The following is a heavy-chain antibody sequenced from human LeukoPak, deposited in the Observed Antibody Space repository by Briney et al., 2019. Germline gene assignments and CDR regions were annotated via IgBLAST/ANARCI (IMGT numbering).Heavy chain of an antibody. CDR1: GFPFSSYT. D-gene: IGHD1-7*01. J-gene: IGHJ4*02. CDR3: ARGVSSNWDYLYFDH. V-gene: IGHV3-21*01. Sequence: PGGSLRLSCAASGFPFSSYTFNWVRQAPGKGLEWVSSISSSASYIYYSGSVKGRFTISRDDAKSSLYLQMNSLRAEDTAVYYCARGVSSNWDYLYFDHWGQGTLVTVSS. CDR2: ISSSASYI.